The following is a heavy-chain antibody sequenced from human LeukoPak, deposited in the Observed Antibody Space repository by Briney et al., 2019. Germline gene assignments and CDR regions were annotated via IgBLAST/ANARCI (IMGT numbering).Heavy chain of an antibody. J-gene: IGHJ5*02. CDR1: GGSISSYY. CDR3: ARTEQLGWFDP. CDR2: IYYSGST. Sequence: SETLSLTCTVSGGSISSYYWSWIRQPPGKGLEWIGYIYYSGSTNYNPSLKSRVTISVDTSKNQFSLKLTSVTAADTAVYYCARTEQLGWFDPWGQGTLVTVSS. D-gene: IGHD6-6*01. V-gene: IGHV4-59*01.